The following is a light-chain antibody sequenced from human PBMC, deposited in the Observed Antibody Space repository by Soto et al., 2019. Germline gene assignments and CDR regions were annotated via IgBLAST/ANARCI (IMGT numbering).Light chain of an antibody. CDR3: QQYSIYPLT. CDR2: DAS. Sequence: DIQMTQSPSTLSASVGDRVTITCLASQSMSNWLAWYQQKPGKAPKLLIYDASSLESGVPSRFSGSGSGTEFTLTISSLQPDDFATYYCQQYSIYPLTFGGGTKVDIK. CDR1: QSMSNW. J-gene: IGKJ4*01. V-gene: IGKV1-5*01.